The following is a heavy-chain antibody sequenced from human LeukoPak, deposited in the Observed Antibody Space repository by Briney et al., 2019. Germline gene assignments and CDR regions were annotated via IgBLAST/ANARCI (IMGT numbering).Heavy chain of an antibody. J-gene: IGHJ4*02. CDR3: AKLLAVAGNY. CDR2: ISGSGGST. V-gene: IGHV3-23*01. Sequence: GGSLRLSCAASGFTFSSCPMSWVRQAPGKGLEWVSAISGSGGSTYYADSVKGRFTISRDNSKNTLYLQMNSLRAEDTAVYYCAKLLAVAGNYWGQGTLVTVSS. CDR1: GFTFSSCP. D-gene: IGHD6-19*01.